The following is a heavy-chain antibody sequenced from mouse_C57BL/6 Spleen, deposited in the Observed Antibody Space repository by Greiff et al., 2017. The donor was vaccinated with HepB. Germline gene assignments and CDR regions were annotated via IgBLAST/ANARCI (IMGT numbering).Heavy chain of an antibody. CDR3: ARDVCYYFDH. V-gene: IGHV5-4*01. CDR2: ISDGGSYT. Sequence: EVHLVESGGGLVKPGGSLKLSCAASGFTFSSYAMSWVRQTPEKRLEWVATISDGGSYTYYPDNVKGRFTISRDNAKNNLYLQMSHLRSEDTALYYCARDVCYYFDHWGPGTTPPGSS. J-gene: IGHJ2*01. CDR1: GFTFSSYA.